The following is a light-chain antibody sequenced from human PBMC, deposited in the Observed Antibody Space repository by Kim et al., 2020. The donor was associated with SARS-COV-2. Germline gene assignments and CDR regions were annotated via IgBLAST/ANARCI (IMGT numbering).Light chain of an antibody. CDR2: WAS. CDR1: QSLLYAANNQDY. CDR3: QQYYTSPYT. V-gene: IGKV4-1*01. J-gene: IGKJ2*01. Sequence: RATIDCKSTQSLLYAANNQDYLAWYQQRPGQPPKLLIYWASTRESGIPDRFSGSGSGTDFTLTISNLQAEDVAVYYCQQYYTSPYTFGQGTRLEI.